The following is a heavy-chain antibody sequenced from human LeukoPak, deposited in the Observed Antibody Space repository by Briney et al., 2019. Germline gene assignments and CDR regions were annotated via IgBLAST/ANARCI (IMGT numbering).Heavy chain of an antibody. D-gene: IGHD3-16*02. CDR1: GFTFSSYG. Sequence: SGVSLRLSCAASGFTFSSYGMHWVRQAPGKGLEWVAFIRYDGSNKYYADSVKGRFTISRDNSKNTLYLQMNSLRAEDTAVYYCANLYVWGSYRYSMDVWGKGTTVTVSS. CDR2: IRYDGSNK. J-gene: IGHJ6*03. CDR3: ANLYVWGSYRYSMDV. V-gene: IGHV3-30*02.